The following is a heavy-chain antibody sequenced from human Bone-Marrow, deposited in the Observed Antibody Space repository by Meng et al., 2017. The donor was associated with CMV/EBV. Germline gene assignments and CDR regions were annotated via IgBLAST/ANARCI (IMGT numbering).Heavy chain of an antibody. CDR2: IYYSGST. D-gene: IGHD3-3*01. J-gene: IGHJ5*02. Sequence: SSYYWGWIRQPTGKGLEWIGSIYYSGSTYYNPSLKSRVTISVDTSKNQFSLKLSSVTAADTAVYYCARDPSNYDFWSGYTVHWFDPWGQGTLVTVSS. CDR1: SSYY. V-gene: IGHV4-39*07. CDR3: ARDPSNYDFWSGYTVHWFDP.